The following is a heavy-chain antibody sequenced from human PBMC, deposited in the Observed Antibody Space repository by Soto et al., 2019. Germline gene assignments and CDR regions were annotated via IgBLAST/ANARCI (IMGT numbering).Heavy chain of an antibody. V-gene: IGHV4-59*08. CDR2: IYYSGST. J-gene: IGHJ4*02. CDR1: GGSISSYY. CDR3: ARHSSNYYDILTGYYPDAYYFDY. Sequence: SETLSLTCTVSGGSISSYYWSWIRQPPGKGLEWIGYIYYSGSTNYNPSLKSRVTISVDTSKNQFSLKLSSVTAADTAVYYCARHSSNYYDILTGYYPDAYYFDYWGQGTLVTVS. D-gene: IGHD3-9*01.